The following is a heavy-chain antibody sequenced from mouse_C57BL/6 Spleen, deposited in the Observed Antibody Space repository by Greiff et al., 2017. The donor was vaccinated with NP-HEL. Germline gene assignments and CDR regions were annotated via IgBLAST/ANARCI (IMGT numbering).Heavy chain of an antibody. CDR2: ISSGSSTI. Sequence: EVKVEESGGGLVKPGGSLKLSCAASGFTFSDYGMHWVRQAPEKGLEWVAYISSGSSTIYYADTVKGRFTISRDNAKNTLFLQMTSLRSEDTAMYYCARREDYYDYDGGFAYWGQGTLVTVSA. D-gene: IGHD2-4*01. J-gene: IGHJ3*01. CDR1: GFTFSDYG. V-gene: IGHV5-17*01. CDR3: ARREDYYDYDGGFAY.